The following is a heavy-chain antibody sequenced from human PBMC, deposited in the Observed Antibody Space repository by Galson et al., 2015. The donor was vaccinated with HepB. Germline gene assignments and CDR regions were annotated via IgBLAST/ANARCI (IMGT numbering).Heavy chain of an antibody. CDR2: ISSSSSYI. J-gene: IGHJ6*03. D-gene: IGHD4-17*01. CDR3: ARPTHFDYGDYLLKDMDV. Sequence: SLRLSCAASGFTFSSYSMNWVRQAPGKGLEWVSSISSSSSYIYYADSVKGRFTIPRDNAKNSLYLQVNSLRAEDTAVYYCARPTHFDYGDYLLKDMDVWGKGTTVTVSS. V-gene: IGHV3-21*01. CDR1: GFTFSSYS.